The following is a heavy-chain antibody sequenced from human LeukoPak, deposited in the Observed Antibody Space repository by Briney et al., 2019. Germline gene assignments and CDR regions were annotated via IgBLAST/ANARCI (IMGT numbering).Heavy chain of an antibody. CDR1: GGSISSSSYY. CDR3: ASRAGTMVRGVIIAGWFDP. V-gene: IGHV4-39*01. Sequence: SETLSLTCTVSGGSISSSSYYWGWIRQPPGKGLEWIGSIYYSGSTYYNPSLKSRVTISVDTSKNQFSLKLSSVTAADAAVYYCASRAGTMVRGVIIAGWFDPWGQGTLVTVSS. J-gene: IGHJ5*02. D-gene: IGHD3-10*01. CDR2: IYYSGST.